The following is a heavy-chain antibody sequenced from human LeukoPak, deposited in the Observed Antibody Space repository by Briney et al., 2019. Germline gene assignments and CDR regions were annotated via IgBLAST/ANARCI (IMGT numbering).Heavy chain of an antibody. V-gene: IGHV1-2*02. J-gene: IGHJ6*02. CDR1: GYTFTAYY. CDR3: ARGWDSYALPGDFYYGMDV. Sequence: GASVKVSCEASGYTFTAYYMHWVRQAPGQGLEWMGWINPNSGGTNCAQNFQGRVTMTRDTSISTTYMELSRLTSDDTAAYYCARGWDSYALPGDFYYGMDVWGPGTTVTVSS. CDR2: INPNSGGT. D-gene: IGHD5-18*01.